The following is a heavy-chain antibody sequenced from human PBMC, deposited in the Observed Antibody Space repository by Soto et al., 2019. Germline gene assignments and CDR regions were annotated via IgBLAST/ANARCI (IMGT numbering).Heavy chain of an antibody. Sequence: GASVKVSCKASGYTFTRSGISWVRQAPGQGLEWMGWISTYNGDTNYAQTFQGRVTMTTDTSTSTVHMEVRSLRSDDTAVYYCAREGVAPYYYYGMDVWGLGTPVTVSS. J-gene: IGHJ6*02. CDR1: GYTFTRSG. D-gene: IGHD5-12*01. V-gene: IGHV1-18*01. CDR3: AREGVAPYYYYGMDV. CDR2: ISTYNGDT.